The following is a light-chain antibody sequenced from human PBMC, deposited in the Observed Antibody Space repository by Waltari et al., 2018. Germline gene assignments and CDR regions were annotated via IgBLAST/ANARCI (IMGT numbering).Light chain of an antibody. Sequence: AIQMTQSPSSLSASVGDRVTITCRASQDINNDLGWYQQKPGEAPRLLIFAASTLQSGVPSRFSGSGSGTDFTLTISSLQPDDLSTYYCLQDHNYPLSFGQGTKVEI. V-gene: IGKV1-6*01. J-gene: IGKJ1*01. CDR3: LQDHNYPLS. CDR1: QDINND. CDR2: AAS.